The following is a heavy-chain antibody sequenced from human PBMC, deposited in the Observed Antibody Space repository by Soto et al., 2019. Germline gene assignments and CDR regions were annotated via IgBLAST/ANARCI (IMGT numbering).Heavy chain of an antibody. D-gene: IGHD3-16*01. CDR1: GYTFTRYT. CDR2: INTGRGNT. Sequence: QVQLVQSGAEVKKPGASVKISCKTSGYTFTRYTIHWVRQAPGQRLEWMGWINTGRGNTKYSEKLQGRVNITADTSASTAYMELSSLTSADRALYYCPRDVYSSAYYSDYWGQGTLVTVSS. V-gene: IGHV1-3*04. J-gene: IGHJ4*02. CDR3: PRDVYSSAYYSDY.